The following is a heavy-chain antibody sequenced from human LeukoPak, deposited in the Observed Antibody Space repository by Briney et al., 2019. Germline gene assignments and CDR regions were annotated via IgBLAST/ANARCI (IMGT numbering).Heavy chain of an antibody. CDR2: VNPYNGDT. CDR3: TRGGVNNNLLDF. Sequence: GASVKVSCKPSGYPFTASVLTWIRQAPGQGLEWMGWVNPYNGDTAYAQSLQGRVTMTTDTSTNTAYMELRSLRSDDTAVYYCTRGGVNNNLLDFWGQGTVVTVSS. CDR1: GYPFTASV. D-gene: IGHD3-10*01. V-gene: IGHV1-18*01. J-gene: IGHJ4*02.